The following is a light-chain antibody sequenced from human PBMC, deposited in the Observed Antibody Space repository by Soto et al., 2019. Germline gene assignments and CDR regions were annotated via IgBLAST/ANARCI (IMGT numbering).Light chain of an antibody. Sequence: QPVLTQPPSASASLGASVTLTCTLSSGYSSYKVDWYQQRPGKGPRFVMRVGTGGIVGFKGDGIPDRFSVLGSGLNRYLTIENIQEEDESDYHCGADHGSGSTFVYVFGTGTKVTVL. J-gene: IGLJ1*01. CDR1: SGYSSYK. V-gene: IGLV9-49*01. CDR2: VGTGGIVG. CDR3: GADHGSGSTFVYV.